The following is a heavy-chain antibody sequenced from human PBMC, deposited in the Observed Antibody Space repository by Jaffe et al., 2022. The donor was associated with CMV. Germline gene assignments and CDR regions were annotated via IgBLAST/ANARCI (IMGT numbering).Heavy chain of an antibody. D-gene: IGHD6-19*01. J-gene: IGHJ6*02. CDR2: IKSKTDGGTT. CDR1: GFTFSNAW. Sequence: EVQLVESGGGLVKPGGSLRLSCAASGFTFSNAWMSWVRQAPGKGLEWVGRIKSKTDGGTTDYAAPVKGRFTISRDDSKNTLYLQMNSLKTEDTAVYYCTTDRLKGAVAGSFYYYYGMDVWGQGTTVTVSS. CDR3: TTDRLKGAVAGSFYYYYGMDV. V-gene: IGHV3-15*01.